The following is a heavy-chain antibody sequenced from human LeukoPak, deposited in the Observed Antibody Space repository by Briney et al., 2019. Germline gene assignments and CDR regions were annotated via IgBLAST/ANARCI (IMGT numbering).Heavy chain of an antibody. Sequence: SETLSLTCVVYGGSFSGYYWSWIRQPPGKGLEWIGEIDHSGSTSYNPSLKSRVTISVDTTKNQFSLKLSSVTAADTAVYYCARHRYSSSWYWATWGQGTLVTVSS. CDR2: IDHSGST. J-gene: IGHJ5*02. CDR1: GGSFSGYY. CDR3: ARHRYSSSWYWAT. D-gene: IGHD6-13*01. V-gene: IGHV4-34*01.